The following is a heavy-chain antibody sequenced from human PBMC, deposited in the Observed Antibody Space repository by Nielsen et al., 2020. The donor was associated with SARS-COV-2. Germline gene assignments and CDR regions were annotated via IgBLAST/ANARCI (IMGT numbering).Heavy chain of an antibody. Sequence: GGSLRLSCAASGFTFSTYGMNWVRQAPGKGLAWVAHINSDESRTAYADSVKGRFTIFRDNAENTLYLQMNSLRAEDTAVYYCARGSNYGYNWFDPWGQGTLVTVSS. J-gene: IGHJ5*02. D-gene: IGHD3-10*01. V-gene: IGHV3-74*01. CDR3: ARGSNYGYNWFDP. CDR1: GFTFSTYG. CDR2: INSDESRT.